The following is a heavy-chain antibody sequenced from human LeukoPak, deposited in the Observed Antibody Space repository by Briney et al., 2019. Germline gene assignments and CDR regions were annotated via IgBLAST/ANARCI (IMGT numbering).Heavy chain of an antibody. CDR1: GFTFSSYS. CDR2: ISSSSSYI. J-gene: IGHJ3*02. Sequence: GGSLRLSCAASGFTFSSYSKNWVRQAPGKGLEWVSSISSSSSYIYYADSVKGRFTISRDNAKNSLYLQMNSLRAEDTAVYYCATEVGEGPRHAFDIWGQGTMVTVSS. D-gene: IGHD1-26*01. CDR3: ATEVGEGPRHAFDI. V-gene: IGHV3-21*01.